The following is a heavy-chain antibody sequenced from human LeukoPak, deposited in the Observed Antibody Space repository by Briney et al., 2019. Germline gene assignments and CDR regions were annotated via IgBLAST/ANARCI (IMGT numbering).Heavy chain of an antibody. CDR2: IIPILGIA. D-gene: IGHD1-26*01. V-gene: IGHV1-69*04. CDR1: GGTFSSYA. J-gene: IGHJ4*02. CDR3: ARAVGVGGSYSYYFDY. Sequence: ASLKVSCKASGGTFSSYAISWVRQAPGQVLEWMGRIIPILGIANYAQKFQGRVTITADKSTSTAYMELSSLRSEDTAVYYCARAVGVGGSYSYYFDYWGQGTLVTVSS.